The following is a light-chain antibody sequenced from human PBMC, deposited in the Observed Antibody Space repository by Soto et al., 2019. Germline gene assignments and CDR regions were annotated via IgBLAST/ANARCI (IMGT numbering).Light chain of an antibody. J-gene: IGKJ4*01. CDR3: LQDYSYPAT. V-gene: IGKV1-6*01. CDR2: ATS. CDR1: ND. Sequence: NDLGWYQQQPGKAPKLLIDATSTLQRGGPSRLSGSGSGTDFTLTINSLQPEDFANYYCLQDYSYPATFGAGTKVDIK.